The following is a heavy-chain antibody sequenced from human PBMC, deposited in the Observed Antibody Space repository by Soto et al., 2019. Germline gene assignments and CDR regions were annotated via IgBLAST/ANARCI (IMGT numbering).Heavy chain of an antibody. CDR2: IYHSGST. D-gene: IGHD3-10*01. CDR3: ARAMADYYYYGMDV. V-gene: IGHV4-30-2*01. J-gene: IGHJ6*02. Sequence: QLQLQESGSGLVKPSQTLSLTCAVSGGSISSGGYSWSWIRQPPGKGLEWIGYIYHSGSTYYNPSLKSRVTISVARSKNQFSLKLSSVTAADTAVYYCARAMADYYYYGMDVWGQGTTVTVSS. CDR1: GGSISSGGYS.